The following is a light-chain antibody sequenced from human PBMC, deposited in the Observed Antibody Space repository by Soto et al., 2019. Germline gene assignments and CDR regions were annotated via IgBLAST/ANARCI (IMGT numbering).Light chain of an antibody. V-gene: IGKV3-20*01. CDR3: QQYYNSLI. CDR1: QSVSSNN. CDR2: GAA. Sequence: EIVLTQSPGTLSLSPGETATLSCRASQSVSSNNLAWYHQKPGQTARLLTYGAASRATRIPDRFSCSGSGSDFTLTISRLEPEDFAVYYCQQYYNSLIFGQGTRLEIE. J-gene: IGKJ5*01.